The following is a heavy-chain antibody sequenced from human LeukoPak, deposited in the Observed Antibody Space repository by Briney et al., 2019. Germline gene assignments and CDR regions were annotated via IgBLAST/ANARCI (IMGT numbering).Heavy chain of an antibody. D-gene: IGHD3-22*01. Sequence: PGESLKISCKGSGYRFTSYWIGWVRQMPGKGLEWMGIIYPGDSDTRYSPSFQGQVTISADKSISTAYLQWSSLKASDTAMYYCARQFDYYDSSSDYWGQGTLVTVSS. CDR1: GYRFTSYW. CDR2: IYPGDSDT. J-gene: IGHJ4*02. V-gene: IGHV5-51*01. CDR3: ARQFDYYDSSSDY.